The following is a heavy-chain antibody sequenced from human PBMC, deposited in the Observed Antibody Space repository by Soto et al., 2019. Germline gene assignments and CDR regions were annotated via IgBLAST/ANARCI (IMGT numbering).Heavy chain of an antibody. Sequence: ASVKVSCKVSGYTLTELSMHWVRQAPGKGLEWMGGFDPEDGETIYAQKFQGRVTMTEDTSTDTAYMELSSLRSEDTAVYYCATEGPYSSGYYYYGMDVWGQGTTVTVSS. CDR3: ATEGPYSSGYYYYGMDV. D-gene: IGHD5-18*01. J-gene: IGHJ6*02. V-gene: IGHV1-24*01. CDR1: GYTLTELS. CDR2: FDPEDGET.